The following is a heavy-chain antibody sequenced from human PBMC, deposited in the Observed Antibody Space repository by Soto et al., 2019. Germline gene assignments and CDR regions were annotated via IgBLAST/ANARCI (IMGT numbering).Heavy chain of an antibody. Sequence: GGSLRLSCAASGFTFSSYAMSWVRQAPGKGLEWVSAISGSGGSTYYADSVKGRFTISRDNSKNTLYLQMNSLRAEDTAVYYCAKSPSSGYYSNWFDPWGQGTLVTVSS. D-gene: IGHD3-22*01. CDR1: GFTFSSYA. CDR3: AKSPSSGYYSNWFDP. V-gene: IGHV3-23*01. J-gene: IGHJ5*02. CDR2: ISGSGGST.